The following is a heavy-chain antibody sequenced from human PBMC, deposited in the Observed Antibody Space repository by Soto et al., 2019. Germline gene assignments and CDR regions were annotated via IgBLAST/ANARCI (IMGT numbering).Heavy chain of an antibody. Sequence: QVQLQQWGAGLLKPSETLSLTCAVYGGSFSGYYWSWIRQPPGKVLDWIGEINHSGSTNYNPSLKSRVTTSVETSKNQFSLKLSSVTSADTAVYYCARGRVYRAFDIWGQGTMVTVS. J-gene: IGHJ3*02. D-gene: IGHD6-13*01. CDR3: ARGRVYRAFDI. CDR2: INHSGST. V-gene: IGHV4-34*01. CDR1: GGSFSGYY.